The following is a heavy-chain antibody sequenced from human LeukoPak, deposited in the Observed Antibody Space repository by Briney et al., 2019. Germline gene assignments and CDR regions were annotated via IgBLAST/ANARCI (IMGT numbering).Heavy chain of an antibody. J-gene: IGHJ4*02. D-gene: IGHD3-10*01. CDR2: ISYHGSNK. CDR3: VRGRAGSYSDF. Sequence: GGSLRLSCAASGFTFSNYDMHWVRQAPGKGLEWVAVISYHGSNKYYADSVKGRFTISRDNSMNTLYLQVNSLTPEDTAMYHCVRGRAGSYSDFWGQGTLVIVSS. V-gene: IGHV3-30*04. CDR1: GFTFSNYD.